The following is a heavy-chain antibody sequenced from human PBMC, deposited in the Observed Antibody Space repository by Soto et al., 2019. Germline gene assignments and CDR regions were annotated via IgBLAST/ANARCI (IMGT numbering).Heavy chain of an antibody. V-gene: IGHV3-30*18. CDR1: RFTFSSYG. CDR2: ISYDGSNK. Sequence: GGSLRLSCAASRFTFSSYGMHWVRQAPGKGLEWVAVISYDGSNKYYADSVKGRFTISRDNSKNTLYLQMNSLRAEDTAVYYCAKQQGQQLVTFDYWGQGTLVTVYS. J-gene: IGHJ4*02. CDR3: AKQQGQQLVTFDY. D-gene: IGHD6-13*01.